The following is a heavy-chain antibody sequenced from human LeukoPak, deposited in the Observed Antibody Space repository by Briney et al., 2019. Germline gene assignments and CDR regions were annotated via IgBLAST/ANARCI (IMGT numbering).Heavy chain of an antibody. CDR3: ARLSSYYYGSGSYKSQKYYFDY. J-gene: IGHJ4*02. Sequence: GESLKISCKGSGYSFTSYWIGWVRQMPGKGLEWMGIIYPGDSDTRYSPSFQGQVTISADKSISTAYLQWSSLKASDTAMCYCARLSSYYYGSGSYKSQKYYFDYWGQGTLVTVSS. CDR1: GYSFTSYW. CDR2: IYPGDSDT. V-gene: IGHV5-51*01. D-gene: IGHD3-10*01.